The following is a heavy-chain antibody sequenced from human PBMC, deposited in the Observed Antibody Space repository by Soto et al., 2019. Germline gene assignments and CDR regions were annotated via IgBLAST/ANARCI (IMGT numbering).Heavy chain of an antibody. D-gene: IGHD5-18*01. CDR1: GGSISSDDYS. V-gene: IGHV4-30-2*01. Sequence: QLQLQESGSGLVKPSQTLSLTCAVSGGSISSDDYSWSWIRQPPGMGLEWIGYIYHGGSTYYNPCLQGGVTISIDRSKNPFPLTLRAVAAADTAVYYCAREMNTAFGTANGLGVWGQGTTVTVSS. J-gene: IGHJ6*02. CDR3: AREMNTAFGTANGLGV. CDR2: IYHGGST.